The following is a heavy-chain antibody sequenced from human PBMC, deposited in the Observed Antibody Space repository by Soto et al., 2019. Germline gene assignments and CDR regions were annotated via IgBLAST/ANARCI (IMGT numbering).Heavy chain of an antibody. CDR3: ARDLSPPPGWEPYDDFLGGYFDY. V-gene: IGHV3-11*06. Sequence: GGSLRLSCAASGFTFSDYYMSWIRQTPGKGLEWLSYISKTSRYTNYSDSVRGRFTISRDNAKNSLYLQMNSLRDEDTAVYYCARDLSPPPGWEPYDDFLGGYFDYWGQGTLVTVSS. J-gene: IGHJ4*02. D-gene: IGHD3-3*01. CDR1: GFTFSDYY. CDR2: ISKTSRYT.